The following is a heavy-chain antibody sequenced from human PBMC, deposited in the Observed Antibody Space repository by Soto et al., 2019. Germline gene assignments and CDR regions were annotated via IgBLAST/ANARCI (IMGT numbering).Heavy chain of an antibody. D-gene: IGHD3-16*02. J-gene: IGHJ4*02. CDR3: ARDDYIWGSYRTHYFDY. CDR1: GYTFTSYA. V-gene: IGHV1-3*01. Sequence: QVQLVQSGAEVKKPGASVKVSCKASGYTFTSYAMHWVRQAPGQRLEWMGWINAGNGNTKYSQKFQGRVTITRDTSASTAYMELSSLRSEDTALYYCARDDYIWGSYRTHYFDYWGQGTLVTVSS. CDR2: INAGNGNT.